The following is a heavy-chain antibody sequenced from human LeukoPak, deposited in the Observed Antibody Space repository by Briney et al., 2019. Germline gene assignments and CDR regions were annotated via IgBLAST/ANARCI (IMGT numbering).Heavy chain of an antibody. CDR1: GFTFSNYD. V-gene: IGHV3-30*18. J-gene: IGHJ4*02. CDR3: AKENDFVY. CDR2: ISYDGTNK. D-gene: IGHD3-3*01. Sequence: GRSLRLSCAASGFTFSNYDMQWVRQAPGKALEWVAVISYDGTNKYYAHSVKGRFTISRDNSKSTLYLQMNSLRAEDTAVYYCAKENDFVYWGQGTLVTVSS.